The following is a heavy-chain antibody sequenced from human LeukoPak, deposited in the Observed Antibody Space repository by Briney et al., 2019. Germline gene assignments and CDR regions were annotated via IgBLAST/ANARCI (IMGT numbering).Heavy chain of an antibody. D-gene: IGHD3-10*01. CDR3: ARGARGVIYYCYMDV. CDR1: GGTFSSYA. Sequence: SVKVSCKASGGTFSSYAISWVRQAPGQGLEWMGGIIPIFGTANYAQKFQGRVTITTDESTSTAYMELSSLRSEDTAVYYCARGARGVIYYCYMDVWGKGTTVTVSS. J-gene: IGHJ6*03. V-gene: IGHV1-69*05. CDR2: IIPIFGTA.